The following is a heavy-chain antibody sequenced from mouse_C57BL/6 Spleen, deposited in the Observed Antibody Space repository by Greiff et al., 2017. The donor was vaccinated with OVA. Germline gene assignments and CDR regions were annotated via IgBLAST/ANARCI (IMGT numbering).Heavy chain of an antibody. Sequence: QVQLQQPGTELVKPGASVKISCKASGYAFSSSWMNWVKQRPGKGLEWIGRIYPGDGDTNYNGKFKGKATLTADKSSSTAYMQLSSLTSEDSAVYFCHGSSYPSYWYFDVWGTGTTVTVSS. CDR2: IYPGDGDT. V-gene: IGHV1-82*01. CDR3: HGSSYPSYWYFDV. J-gene: IGHJ1*03. D-gene: IGHD1-1*01. CDR1: GYAFSSSW.